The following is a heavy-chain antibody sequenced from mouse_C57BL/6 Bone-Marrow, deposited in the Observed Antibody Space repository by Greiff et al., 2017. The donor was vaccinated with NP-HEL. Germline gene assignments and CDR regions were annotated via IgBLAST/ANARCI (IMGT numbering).Heavy chain of an antibody. J-gene: IGHJ2*01. CDR1: GFSFNTYA. CDR2: IRSKSNNYAT. CDR3: VRQDLYFDY. Sequence: EVKLMESGGGLVQPKGSLKLSCAASGFSFNTYAMNWVRQAPGQGLEWVARIRSKSNNYATYYADSVKDRFTISRDDSESMLYLQMNNVKTEDTAMYYCVRQDLYFDYWGQGTTLTVSS. V-gene: IGHV10-1*01.